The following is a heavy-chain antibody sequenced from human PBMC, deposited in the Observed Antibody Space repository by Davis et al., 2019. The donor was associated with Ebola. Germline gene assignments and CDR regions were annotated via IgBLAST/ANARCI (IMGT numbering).Heavy chain of an antibody. J-gene: IGHJ4*02. V-gene: IGHV3-23*01. D-gene: IGHD2-15*01. CDR2: FSASEGHT. CDR3: ARYCHYTDCSYFDC. Sequence: PGGSLRLSCAASGFTFSNYDMSWVRHVPGKGLEWVSTFSASEGHTHYSDSVRDRFTISRDNSKNTLYLQMNSLRAEDTATYYCARYCHYTDCSYFDCWGQGTMVAVSS. CDR1: GFTFSNYD.